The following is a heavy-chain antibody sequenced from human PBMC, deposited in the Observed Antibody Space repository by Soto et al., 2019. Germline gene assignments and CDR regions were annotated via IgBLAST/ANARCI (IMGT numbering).Heavy chain of an antibody. J-gene: IGHJ6*02. CDR2: ISYDGSNK. Sequence: QVQLVESGGGVVQPGRSLRLSCAASGFTFSSYAMHWIRQAPGKGLEWVAVISYDGSNKYYADSVKGRFTISRDNSKNTLYLQMNSLRAEDTAVYYCARDPSTAVAGNYYYYGMDVWGQGTTVTVSS. V-gene: IGHV3-30-3*01. D-gene: IGHD6-19*01. CDR1: GFTFSSYA. CDR3: ARDPSTAVAGNYYYYGMDV.